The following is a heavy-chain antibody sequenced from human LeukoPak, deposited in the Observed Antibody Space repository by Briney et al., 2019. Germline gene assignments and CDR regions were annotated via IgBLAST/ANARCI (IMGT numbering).Heavy chain of an antibody. CDR3: ARGSRAAAESYFDS. V-gene: IGHV3-7*01. Sequence: GGSLRLSCGVSGFTFSQYWMTWVRQAPGKGLEWVANTKQDGSEKHYVDSVKGRFTISRDNAKNVLYLQMNSLRAEDTAVYYCARGSRAAAESYFDSWGQGTLVTVSS. D-gene: IGHD6-25*01. CDR2: TKQDGSEK. CDR1: GFTFSQYW. J-gene: IGHJ4*02.